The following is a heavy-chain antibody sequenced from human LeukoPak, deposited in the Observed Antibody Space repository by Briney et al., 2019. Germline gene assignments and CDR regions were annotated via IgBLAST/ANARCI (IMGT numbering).Heavy chain of an antibody. CDR1: GGSISGYY. CDR3: ARAESIGYWYFDF. CDR2: IYSSGST. J-gene: IGHJ2*01. D-gene: IGHD6-6*01. Sequence: KPSETLSLTCTVSGGSISGYYWSWIRQPPGKGLEWIGYIYSSGSTNYNPSLKNRVTISLDTSKKQFSLKLNSVTAADTAVYYCARAESIGYWYFDFWGRGTLVTVSS. V-gene: IGHV4-59*01.